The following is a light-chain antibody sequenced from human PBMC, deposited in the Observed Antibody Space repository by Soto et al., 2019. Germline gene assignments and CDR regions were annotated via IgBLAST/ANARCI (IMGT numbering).Light chain of an antibody. Sequence: EIVLSQWPATLTLSQGERATLSCRAIQSVSSYLAWYQQKSGQAPRLLIYAASTRATGIPDRFSGSGSGTDFTLTISRLEPEDFAVYFCQLYGSSPPRYTSGQRTKVDIK. V-gene: IGKV3-20*01. CDR3: QLYGSSPPRYT. CDR1: QSVSSY. J-gene: IGKJ2*01. CDR2: AAS.